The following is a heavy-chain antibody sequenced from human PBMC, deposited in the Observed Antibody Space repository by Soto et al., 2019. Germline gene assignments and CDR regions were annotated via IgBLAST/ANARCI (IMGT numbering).Heavy chain of an antibody. Sequence: ASVKVSCKASGYTFITSYYTHWVRQAPGQGLEWMGIINPTGTMTKYSERFQGRLTMTRDTSTSTDYMELSTLTSEDTAVYFCARDTGYDHDAFDIWGQGXMVTVSS. J-gene: IGHJ3*02. CDR2: INPTGTMT. CDR3: ARDTGYDHDAFDI. D-gene: IGHD5-12*01. CDR1: GYTFITSYY. V-gene: IGHV1-46*01.